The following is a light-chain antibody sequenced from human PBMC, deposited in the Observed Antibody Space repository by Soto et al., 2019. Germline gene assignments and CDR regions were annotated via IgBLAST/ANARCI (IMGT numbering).Light chain of an antibody. J-gene: IGLJ1*01. Sequence: QSALTQPASVSGSPGQSVTISCTGTSSDVGGYDYVSWYQQHPGTAPKLMLYEVNNRPSGVSNRFSGSKSGNTASLIISGLHSEDEADYYCSAYTTTSTLIFGTGTKVTV. V-gene: IGLV2-14*01. CDR3: SAYTTTSTLI. CDR1: SSDVGGYDY. CDR2: EVN.